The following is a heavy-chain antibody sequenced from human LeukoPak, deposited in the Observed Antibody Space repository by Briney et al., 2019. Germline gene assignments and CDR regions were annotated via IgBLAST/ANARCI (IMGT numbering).Heavy chain of an antibody. CDR1: GYSISSGYY. D-gene: IGHD5-12*01. CDR3: ARDGSGYDQGVDY. J-gene: IGHJ4*02. Sequence: SETLSLTCTVSGYSISSGYYWGWIRQPPGKGLEWIGSIYYSGSTYYNPSLKSRVTISVDTSKNQFSLKLSSVTAADTAVYYCARDGSGYDQGVDYWGQGTLVTVSS. V-gene: IGHV4-38-2*02. CDR2: IYYSGST.